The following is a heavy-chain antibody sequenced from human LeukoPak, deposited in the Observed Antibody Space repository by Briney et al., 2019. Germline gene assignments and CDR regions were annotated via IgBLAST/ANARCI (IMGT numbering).Heavy chain of an antibody. Sequence: ASVKVSGKASGYTSTSYGISWVRQAPGQGLEWMGWISAYNGNTNYAQKLQGRVTMTTDTSTSTAYMELRSLRSDDTAVYYCARVTYSGSNYYYYYYYMDVWGKGTTVTVSS. D-gene: IGHD1-26*01. CDR3: ARVTYSGSNYYYYYYYMDV. CDR2: ISAYNGNT. J-gene: IGHJ6*03. V-gene: IGHV1-18*01. CDR1: GYTSTSYG.